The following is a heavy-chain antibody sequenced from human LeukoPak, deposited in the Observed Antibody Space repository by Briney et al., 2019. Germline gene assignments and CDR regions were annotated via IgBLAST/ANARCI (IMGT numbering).Heavy chain of an antibody. Sequence: GGSLRLSCAASGFTFSSYGMHWARQAPGKGLEWVAFIRYDGSNKYYADSVKGRFTISRDNSKNTLYLQMNSLRAEDTAVYYCAKDLGYDSTSAPFGYWGQGTLVTVSS. J-gene: IGHJ4*02. CDR1: GFTFSSYG. D-gene: IGHD3-22*01. CDR3: AKDLGYDSTSAPFGY. CDR2: IRYDGSNK. V-gene: IGHV3-30*02.